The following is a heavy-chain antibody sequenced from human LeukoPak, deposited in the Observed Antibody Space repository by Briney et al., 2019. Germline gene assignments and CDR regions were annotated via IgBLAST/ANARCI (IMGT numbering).Heavy chain of an antibody. J-gene: IGHJ6*03. D-gene: IGHD1-26*01. Sequence: ASVKVSCKASGYTFTSYYMHWVRQAPGQGLEWMGIINPSGGSTSYAQKFQGRVTMTRDMSTSTVYMELSSLRSEDTAVYYCARDASGSYFSSSFYYYYMDVWGKGTTVTISS. CDR1: GYTFTSYY. V-gene: IGHV1-46*01. CDR3: ARDASGSYFSSSFYYYYMDV. CDR2: INPSGGST.